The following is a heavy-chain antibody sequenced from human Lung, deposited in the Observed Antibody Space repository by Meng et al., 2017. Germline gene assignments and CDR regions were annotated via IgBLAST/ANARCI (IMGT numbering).Heavy chain of an antibody. CDR3: ARGPTTMAHDFDY. D-gene: IGHD4-11*01. Sequence: LQHGGPGLLKPSETLSLTCVASGGSLSDYYWSWIRQPPGKGLEWIGEINHSGSTNYNPSLESRATISVDTSQNNLSLKLSSVTAADSAVYYCARGPTTMAHDFDYWGQGTLVTVSS. J-gene: IGHJ4*02. V-gene: IGHV4-34*01. CDR2: INHSGST. CDR1: GGSLSDYY.